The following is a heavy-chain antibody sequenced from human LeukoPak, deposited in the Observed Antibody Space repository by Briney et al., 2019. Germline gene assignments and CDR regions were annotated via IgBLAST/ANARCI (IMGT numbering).Heavy chain of an antibody. Sequence: GGSLRLSCAASGFTFSSYWMSWVRQAPGKGLEWVANIKQDGSEKYYVDSVKGRFTISRDNARNSLYLQMNSLRAEDTAVYYCARGVLAILAAAGTGWFDPWGQGTLVTVSS. J-gene: IGHJ5*02. CDR3: ARGVLAILAAAGTGWFDP. CDR1: GFTFSSYW. V-gene: IGHV3-7*03. D-gene: IGHD6-13*01. CDR2: IKQDGSEK.